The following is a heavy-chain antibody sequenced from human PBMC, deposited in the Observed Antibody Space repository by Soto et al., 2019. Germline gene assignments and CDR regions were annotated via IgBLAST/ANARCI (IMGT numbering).Heavy chain of an antibody. D-gene: IGHD2-2*01. Sequence: GGSLRLSCAASGFTFSNAWMSWVRQAPGKGLEWVGRIKSKTDGGTTDYAAPVKGRFTISRDDSKNTLYLQMNSLKTEDTAVYYCTTGSVVPAGHWGGFYYYGMDVWGQGTTVTVSS. CDR3: TTGSVVPAGHWGGFYYYGMDV. J-gene: IGHJ6*02. CDR1: GFTFSNAW. CDR2: IKSKTDGGTT. V-gene: IGHV3-15*01.